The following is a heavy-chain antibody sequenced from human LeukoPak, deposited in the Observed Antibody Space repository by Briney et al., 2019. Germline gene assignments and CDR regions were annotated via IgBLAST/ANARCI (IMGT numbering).Heavy chain of an antibody. D-gene: IGHD2-21*01. CDR3: ARTLYGIYYFDY. V-gene: IGHV1-69*04. J-gene: IGHJ4*02. CDR2: IIPILGIA. CDR1: GGTFSSYA. Sequence: SVKVSCKASGGTFSSYAISWVRQAPGQGLEWMGRIIPILGIANYAQKFQGRVTITADKSTSTAYMELSSLSSVTAADTAVYYCARTLYGIYYFDYWGQGTLVTVSS.